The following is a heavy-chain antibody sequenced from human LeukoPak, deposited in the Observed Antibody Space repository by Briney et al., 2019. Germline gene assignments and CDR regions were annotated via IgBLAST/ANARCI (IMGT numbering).Heavy chain of an antibody. CDR3: ASNRVDYYYGMDV. V-gene: IGHV1-18*01. CDR1: GYTFTSYG. CDR2: ISAYNGNT. Sequence: ASVKVSCKASGYTFTSYGISWVRQAPGQGLEWMGWISAYNGNTNYAQKLQGRVTMTTDTSTSTAYMELRSLRSEDTAVYYCASNRVDYYYGMDVWGQGTTVTVSS. J-gene: IGHJ6*02.